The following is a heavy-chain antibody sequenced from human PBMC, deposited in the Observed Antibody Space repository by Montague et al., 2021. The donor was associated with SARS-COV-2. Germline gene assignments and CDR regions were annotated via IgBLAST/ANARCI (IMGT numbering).Heavy chain of an antibody. J-gene: IGHJ2*01. Sequence: SLRLSCAASGFTSSAYAMSWVRQAPGKGLEWVSSVFASGSGPYYADSVKGRFTISRDNSKSTLFLQMSSLRAEDTSIYYCARNPTVSGMPATISWYFDLWGRGTLVTASS. CDR1: GFTSSAYA. CDR3: ARNPTVSGMPATISWYFDL. V-gene: IGHV3-23*03. CDR2: VFASGSGP. D-gene: IGHD1-26*01.